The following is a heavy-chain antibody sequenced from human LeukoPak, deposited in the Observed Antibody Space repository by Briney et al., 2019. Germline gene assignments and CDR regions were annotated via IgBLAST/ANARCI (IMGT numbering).Heavy chain of an antibody. V-gene: IGHV1-46*01. J-gene: IGHJ4*02. CDR1: GYTFTSYY. D-gene: IGHD5-24*01. Sequence: GASVKVSCKASGYTFTSYYMHWVRQAPGQGLEWMGIINPSGGSTSYAQKFQGRVTMTRDTSTSTVYMELSSLRSEDTAVYYCARDLATTRNWYYFDYWGQGTLVTVSS. CDR3: ARDLATTRNWYYFDY. CDR2: INPSGGST.